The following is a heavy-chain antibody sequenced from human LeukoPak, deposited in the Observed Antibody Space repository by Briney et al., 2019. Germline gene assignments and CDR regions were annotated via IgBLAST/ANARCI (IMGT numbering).Heavy chain of an antibody. J-gene: IGHJ5*02. Sequence: PSETLSLTCIVPGGSISSSSYYWAWIRQSPGKGLEWIGTFSSGGSAYYNPSLTSRVSISKDTSKNQFSLKLSSVTAADTAVYYCARGLGYCSSTSCYRRGNWFDPWGQGTLVTVSS. V-gene: IGHV4-39*07. CDR1: GGSISSSSYY. D-gene: IGHD2-2*02. CDR2: FSSGGSA. CDR3: ARGLGYCSSTSCYRRGNWFDP.